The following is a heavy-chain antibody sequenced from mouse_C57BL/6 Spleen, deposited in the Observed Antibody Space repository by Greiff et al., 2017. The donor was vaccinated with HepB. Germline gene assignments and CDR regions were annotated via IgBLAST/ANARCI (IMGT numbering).Heavy chain of an antibody. V-gene: IGHV1-55*01. CDR2: IYPGSGST. D-gene: IGHD2-4*01. J-gene: IGHJ1*03. CDR1: GYTFTSYW. CDR3: AGVYYDYDGGYFDV. Sequence: QVQLQQPGAELVKPGASVKMSCKASGYTFTSYWITWVKQRPGQGLEWIGDIYPGSGSTNYNEKFKSKATLTVDTSSSTAYMQLSSLTSEDSAVDYCAGVYYDYDGGYFDVWGTGTTVTVSS.